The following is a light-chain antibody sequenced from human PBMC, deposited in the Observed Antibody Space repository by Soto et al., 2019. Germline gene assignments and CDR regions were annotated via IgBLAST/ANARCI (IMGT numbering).Light chain of an antibody. V-gene: IGKV1-39*01. J-gene: IGKJ1*01. Sequence: DIQMTQSPSSLSSSVGDRFTITCRASQSISSYLNWYQQKPGKAPKLLIYAASSLQSGVPPRFSGSGSGTDFTLTISSLQPEDFATYYCQQSYSTPPTFGQGTKV. CDR2: AAS. CDR3: QQSYSTPPT. CDR1: QSISSY.